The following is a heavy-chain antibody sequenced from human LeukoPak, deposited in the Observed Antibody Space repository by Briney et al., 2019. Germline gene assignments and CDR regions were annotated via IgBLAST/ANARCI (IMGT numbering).Heavy chain of an antibody. V-gene: IGHV1-18*01. D-gene: IGHD3-22*01. J-gene: IGHJ4*02. Sequence: ASVKVSCKASGYTFTSYGISWVRQAPGQGLEWMGWISAYNGNTNYAQKLQGRVTMTTDTSTSTAYMELRSLRSDDTAVYYCARPHYYDSSGYSLNYFDYWGQGTLVTVSS. CDR1: GYTFTSYG. CDR2: ISAYNGNT. CDR3: ARPHYYDSSGYSLNYFDY.